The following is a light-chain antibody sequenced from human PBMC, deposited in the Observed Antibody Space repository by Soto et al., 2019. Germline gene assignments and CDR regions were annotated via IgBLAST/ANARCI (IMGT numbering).Light chain of an antibody. J-gene: IGKJ1*01. CDR2: GAS. Sequence: EIVLTQSPGTLSLSPGKRATLSCRASQSISSSYLAWYQQRPGQAPRLLIYGASSRATGIPDRFSGSGSGTEFTLTISRLEPEDSAVYYCQQYGSSSWTFGQGTKV. CDR1: QSISSSY. CDR3: QQYGSSSWT. V-gene: IGKV3-20*01.